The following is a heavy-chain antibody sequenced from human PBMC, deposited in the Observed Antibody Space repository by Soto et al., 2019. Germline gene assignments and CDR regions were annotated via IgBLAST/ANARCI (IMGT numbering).Heavy chain of an antibody. CDR2: IYYSGST. Sequence: PSETLSLTCTVSGGSISSGGYYWSWIRQHPGKGLEWIGYIYYSGSTYYNPSLKSRVTLSVDKSKNQYSLNLTSVTAADTAVYYCAKLPTGYCSGGSCYSKEGRDYWGQGIWVTVAS. J-gene: IGHJ4*02. V-gene: IGHV4-31*09. CDR1: GGSISSGGYY. CDR3: AKLPTGYCSGGSCYSKEGRDY. D-gene: IGHD2-15*01.